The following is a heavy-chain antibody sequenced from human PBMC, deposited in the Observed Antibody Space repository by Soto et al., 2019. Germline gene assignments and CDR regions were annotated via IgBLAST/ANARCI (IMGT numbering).Heavy chain of an antibody. CDR2: INPNSGGT. CDR3: ARDTMEWTTPHLWFDP. D-gene: IGHD4-4*01. CDR1: GYTFTGYY. V-gene: IGHV1-2*02. J-gene: IGHJ5*02. Sequence: ASVKVSCKASGYTFTGYYMHWVRQAPGQGLEWMGWINPNSGGTNYAQKFQGRVTMTRDTSISTAYMELSRLRSDDTAVYYCARDTMEWTTPHLWFDPWGQGTLVTVSS.